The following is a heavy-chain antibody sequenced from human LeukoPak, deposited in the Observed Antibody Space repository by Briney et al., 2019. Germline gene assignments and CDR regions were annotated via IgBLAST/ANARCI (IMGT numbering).Heavy chain of an antibody. V-gene: IGHV3-7*01. D-gene: IGHD6-13*01. CDR2: IKQDGSEK. J-gene: IGHJ4*02. Sequence: GGSLRLSCAASGFTVSSNYMSWVRQAPGKGLEWVANIKQDGSEKYYVDSVKGRFTIPRDNAKNSLYLQMNSLRAEDTAVYYCARIEGITAPENYWGQGTLVTVSS. CDR1: GFTVSSNY. CDR3: ARIEGITAPENY.